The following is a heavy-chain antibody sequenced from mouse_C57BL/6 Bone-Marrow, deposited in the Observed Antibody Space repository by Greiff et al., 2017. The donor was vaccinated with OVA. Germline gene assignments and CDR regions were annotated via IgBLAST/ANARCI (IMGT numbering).Heavy chain of an antibody. J-gene: IGHJ2*01. Sequence: VQLVESGAELVKPGASVKMSCKASGYTFTTYPIEWMKQNHGKSLEWIGNFHPYNDDTKYNEKFKGKATLTVEKSSSTVYLELSRLTSDDSAVYYCARGVYGGYYFDYWGQGTTLTVSS. V-gene: IGHV1-47*01. CDR2: FHPYNDDT. D-gene: IGHD1-1*02. CDR3: ARGVYGGYYFDY. CDR1: GYTFTTYP.